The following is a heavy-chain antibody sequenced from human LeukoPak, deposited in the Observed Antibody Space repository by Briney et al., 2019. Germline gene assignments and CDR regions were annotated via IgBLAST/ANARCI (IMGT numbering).Heavy chain of an antibody. D-gene: IGHD3-9*01. Sequence: SETLSLTCTVSGVSITSGDSYWTWIRQPAGKSLEWLGRISASGSASYNPSLKSRVIISIDTSKSQFSLKLSSVTAADTAVYYCARDKYGITILDWGQGTLVTVSS. V-gene: IGHV4-61*02. CDR3: ARDKYGITILD. CDR1: GVSITSGDSY. CDR2: ISASGSA. J-gene: IGHJ4*02.